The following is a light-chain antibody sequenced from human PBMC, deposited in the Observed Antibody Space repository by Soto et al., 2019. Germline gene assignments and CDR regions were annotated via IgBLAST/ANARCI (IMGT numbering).Light chain of an antibody. V-gene: IGKV1-9*01. CDR2: AAS. CDR1: QGISSY. Sequence: DSQLTQCPSFLSASVGDRVTITCRASQGISSYLAWYQQNPGKAPKLLIFAASTLQEGVPSRFSRSGSGTEFTLTISSLQPEDFATYYCLHLNSYAPDSFGPGTKVDIK. CDR3: LHLNSYAPDS. J-gene: IGKJ3*01.